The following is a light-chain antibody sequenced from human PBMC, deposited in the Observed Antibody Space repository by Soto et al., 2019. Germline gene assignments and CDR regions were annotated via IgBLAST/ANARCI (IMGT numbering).Light chain of an antibody. J-gene: IGKJ3*01. CDR3: QHYDNSPL. Sequence: EIVLTQSPGTLSLSPGERATLSRRASQSVSSYLAWYQQKPGRAPRLLIYGASTRAAGITDRFSGSGSGTEFTLTISRLEPEDFAVYYCQHYDNSPLFGPGTKVDI. V-gene: IGKV3-20*01. CDR2: GAS. CDR1: QSVSSY.